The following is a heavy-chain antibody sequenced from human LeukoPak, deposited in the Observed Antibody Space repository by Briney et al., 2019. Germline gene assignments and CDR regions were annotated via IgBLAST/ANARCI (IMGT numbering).Heavy chain of an antibody. CDR2: IKSKTDGGTT. CDR1: GFTFSNAW. J-gene: IGHJ3*02. CDR3: TTDTSRITMVRGVIISDDAFDI. Sequence: GGSLRLSCAASGFTFSNAWMSWVRQAPGKGLEWVGRIKSKTDGGTTDYAAPVKGRFTISRDDSKNTLYLQMNSLKTEDTAVYYCTTDTSRITMVRGVIISDDAFDIWGQGTMDTVSS. D-gene: IGHD3-10*01. V-gene: IGHV3-15*01.